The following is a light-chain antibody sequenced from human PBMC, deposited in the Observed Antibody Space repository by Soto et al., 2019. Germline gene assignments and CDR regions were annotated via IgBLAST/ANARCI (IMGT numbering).Light chain of an antibody. J-gene: IGKJ4*01. V-gene: IGKV3-15*01. CDR2: GAS. Sequence: EIVMTQSPATLSVSPGERVTLSCRASQSVSSNLAWYQQKPGQAPRLLIYGASTRATGIPARFSGSGSGTEFTLTISSLQSEYFAVYYCQQYNNWPLFGGGTKVDIK. CDR3: QQYNNWPL. CDR1: QSVSSN.